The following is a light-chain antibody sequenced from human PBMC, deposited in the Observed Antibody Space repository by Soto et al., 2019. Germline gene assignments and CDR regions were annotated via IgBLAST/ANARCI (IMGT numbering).Light chain of an antibody. J-gene: IGLJ3*02. CDR3: ATWDDSPNGCV. Sequence: QSVLTQPPSASGTPGQRVTISCCGSSSNIGSNAVSWYQQVPGTAPKVLIYSNNQRPSGVPDRFSGSKSGTSASLAISGLQSEDDADYYCATWDDSPNGCVFGGGTKLTVL. CDR1: SSNIGSNA. CDR2: SNN. V-gene: IGLV1-44*01.